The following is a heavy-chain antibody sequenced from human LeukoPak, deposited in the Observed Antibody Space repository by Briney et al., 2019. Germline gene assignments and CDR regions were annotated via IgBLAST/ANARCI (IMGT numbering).Heavy chain of an antibody. CDR1: GFTFDDYA. D-gene: IGHD4-17*01. CDR3: AKDWGDYSVFDY. J-gene: IGHJ4*02. CDR2: ISWNSGSI. V-gene: IGHV3-9*01. Sequence: GGSLRLSCAASGFTFDDYAMHWVRQAPGKGLEWVSGISWNSGSIGYADSVKGRFTISRDNAKNSLYLQMNSLRAEDTALYYCAKDWGDYSVFDYWGQGTLVTVSS.